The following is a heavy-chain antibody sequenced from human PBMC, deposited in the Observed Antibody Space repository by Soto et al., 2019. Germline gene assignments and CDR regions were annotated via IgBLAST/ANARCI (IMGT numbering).Heavy chain of an antibody. J-gene: IGHJ4*02. CDR3: ARSWGSYRYRNSMYYFDY. D-gene: IGHD3-16*02. Sequence: SETLSLTCAVYGGSFSGYYWSWIRQPPGKGLEWIGEINHSGSTNYNPSLKGRVTISVDTSKNQFSLKLSSVTAADTAVYYCARSWGSYRYRNSMYYFDYWGQGTLVTVSS. CDR1: GGSFSGYY. V-gene: IGHV4-34*01. CDR2: INHSGST.